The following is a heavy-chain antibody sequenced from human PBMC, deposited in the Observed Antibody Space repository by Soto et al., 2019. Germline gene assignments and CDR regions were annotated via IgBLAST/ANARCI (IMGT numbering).Heavy chain of an antibody. J-gene: IGHJ3*01. D-gene: IGHD3-22*01. CDR3: ATRPLLPGAP. Sequence: EVQLVESGGGLIQPGGSLRLSCAASGFTFSSNDMNWFCQAPGKGLEWVSLIYSGGSTYYADSVKGRFTISRDNSKNTLYLQMSSLRAEDTAVYYCATRPLLPGAPWGQGTMVTVSS. V-gene: IGHV3-53*01. CDR1: GFTFSSND. CDR2: IYSGGST.